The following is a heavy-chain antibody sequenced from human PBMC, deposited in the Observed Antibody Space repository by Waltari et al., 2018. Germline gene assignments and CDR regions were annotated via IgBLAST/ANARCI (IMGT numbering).Heavy chain of an antibody. CDR1: VYNFHSYY. V-gene: IGHV1-46*02. Sequence: QVQLVQSGAAVKKPGASVKVSCKASVYNFHSYYMHWVRQPPGQGLEWIGIINPSGGSTSYEQKFQGRVTMTRDTSTSTVYMELSSLRSEDTAVYYCARNGGWVGAMAMGYWGQGTLVTVSS. J-gene: IGHJ4*02. CDR2: INPSGGST. CDR3: ARNGGWVGAMAMGY. D-gene: IGHD1-26*01.